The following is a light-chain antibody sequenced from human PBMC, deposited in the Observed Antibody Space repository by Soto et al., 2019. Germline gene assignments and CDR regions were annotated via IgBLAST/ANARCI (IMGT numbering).Light chain of an antibody. CDR2: DVS. CDR1: SSDVGTYEY. Sequence: QSALTQPASVSGSPGQSITISCTGTSSDVGTYEYVSWYQHHPGKAPKLMIYDVSNRPSGVPVRFSGSKSGNTASLTISGLQAEDEADYYCSSYASNGDVLFGGGTKLTVL. CDR3: SSYASNGDVL. J-gene: IGLJ2*01. V-gene: IGLV2-14*03.